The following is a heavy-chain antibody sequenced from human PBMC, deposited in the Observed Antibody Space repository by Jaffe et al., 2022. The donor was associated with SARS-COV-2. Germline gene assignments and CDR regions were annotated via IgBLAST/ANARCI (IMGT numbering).Heavy chain of an antibody. CDR2: IDWDDDK. V-gene: IGHV2-70*01. CDR3: ARIAGALPSRGAFDI. J-gene: IGHJ3*02. CDR1: GFSLSTSGMC. Sequence: QVTLRESGPALVKPTQTLTLTCTFSGFSLSTSGMCVSWIRQPPGKALEWLALIDWDDDKYYSTSLKTRLTISKDTSKNQVVLTMTNMDPVDTATYYCARIAGALPSRGAFDIWGQGTMVTVSS.